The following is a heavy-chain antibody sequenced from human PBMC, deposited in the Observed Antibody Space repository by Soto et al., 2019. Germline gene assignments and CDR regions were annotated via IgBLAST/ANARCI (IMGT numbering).Heavy chain of an antibody. CDR1: GFTFSSYA. CDR2: ISYDGSNK. J-gene: IGHJ4*02. CDR3: ASEAMDKDTLRFDY. V-gene: IGHV3-30-3*01. Sequence: QVQLVESGGGVVQPGRSLRLSCAASGFTFSSYAMHWVRQAPGKGLQWVAVISYDGSNKYYADSVKGRFTISRDTSKNTLYLQMNSLRAEDTAVYYCASEAMDKDTLRFDYWGQGTLVTVS. D-gene: IGHD2-2*03.